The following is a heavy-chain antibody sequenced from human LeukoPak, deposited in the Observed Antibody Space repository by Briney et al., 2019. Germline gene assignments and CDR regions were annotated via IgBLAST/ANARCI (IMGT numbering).Heavy chain of an antibody. CDR1: GFTVSSNY. D-gene: IGHD6-19*01. CDR2: IYSGGST. J-gene: IGHJ4*02. V-gene: IGHV3-66*04. CDR3: ASHVGIAVAGDY. Sequence: GGSLRLSCAASGFTVSSNYMSWVRQAPGKGLEWVSVIYSGGSTYYADSVKGKFTISRDNPKNTLYLQMNSLRAEDTAVYYCASHVGIAVAGDYWGQGTLVTVSS.